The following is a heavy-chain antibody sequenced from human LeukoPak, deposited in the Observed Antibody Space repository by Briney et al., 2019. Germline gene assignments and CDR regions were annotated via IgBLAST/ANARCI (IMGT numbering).Heavy chain of an antibody. D-gene: IGHD3-10*01. Sequence: GESLRISCKTSGYNFTTYWIGWVRQMPGKGLEWMGIIYPGDSDTRYSPSFQGQVTISADKSISTAYLQWSSLKASDTAIYYCARRGSDNGYFDYWGQGTLVTVSS. V-gene: IGHV5-51*01. CDR3: ARRGSDNGYFDY. CDR1: GYNFTTYW. J-gene: IGHJ4*02. CDR2: IYPGDSDT.